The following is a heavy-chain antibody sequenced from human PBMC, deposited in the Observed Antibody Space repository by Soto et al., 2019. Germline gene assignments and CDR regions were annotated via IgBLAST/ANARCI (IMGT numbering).Heavy chain of an antibody. CDR2: INSDGSST. D-gene: IGHD3-10*01. V-gene: IGHV3-74*01. CDR3: ARDRWGGGRDMDV. J-gene: IGHJ6*02. Sequence: EVQLVESGGGLVQPGGSLRLSCAASGFTFSTYWIHWVRQAPGKELVWVSRINSDGSSTNYADSVKGRFTISRDNAKNTLFLQMNSLRAEDTAVYYCARDRWGGGRDMDVWGQGTTVTVS. CDR1: GFTFSTYW.